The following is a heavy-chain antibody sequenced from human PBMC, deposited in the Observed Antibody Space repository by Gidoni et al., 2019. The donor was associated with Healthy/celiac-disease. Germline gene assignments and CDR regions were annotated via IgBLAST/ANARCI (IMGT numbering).Heavy chain of an antibody. V-gene: IGHV3-30-3*01. CDR3: AREVGVAAAGPMDV. D-gene: IGHD6-13*01. CDR1: GFTFSSYA. CDR2: ISYDGSNK. Sequence: QVQLVESGGGVVQPGRSLRRSCAASGFTFSSYAMHWVRQAPGKGLEWVAVISYDGSNKYYADSVKGRFTISRDNSKNTLYLQMNSLRAEDTAVYYCAREVGVAAAGPMDVWGQGTTVTVSS. J-gene: IGHJ6*02.